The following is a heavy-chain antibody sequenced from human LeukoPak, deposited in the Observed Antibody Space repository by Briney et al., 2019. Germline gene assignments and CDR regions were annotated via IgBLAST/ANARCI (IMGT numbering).Heavy chain of an antibody. J-gene: IGHJ3*02. D-gene: IGHD2-15*01. CDR2: ISSRSTYI. Sequence: GGSLRLSCAASGFTFSNYGMSWVRQAPGKGLEWVSSISSRSTYIYHADSVKGRFTISRDNAKNTLYLQMNSLRAEDTAVYYCARESYCSGGSCYSGRAFDIWGQGTMVTVSS. V-gene: IGHV3-21*01. CDR1: GFTFSNYG. CDR3: ARESYCSGGSCYSGRAFDI.